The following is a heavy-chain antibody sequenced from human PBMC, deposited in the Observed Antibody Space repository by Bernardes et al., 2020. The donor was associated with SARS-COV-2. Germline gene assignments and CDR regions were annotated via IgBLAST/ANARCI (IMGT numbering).Heavy chain of an antibody. CDR1: GYTFTSYG. CDR3: TRDRTFGPRVLGMIDY. V-gene: IGHV1-18*01. D-gene: IGHD3-10*01. J-gene: IGHJ4*02. Sequence: ASVKVSCKASGYTFTSYGISWVRQAPGQGLEWLGWISTYNGNSRYAREFEGRLSMNIDTSTSSASMELRSLRSDDTAVYYCTRDRTFGPRVLGMIDYWGQGTLVTVSS. CDR2: ISTYNGNS.